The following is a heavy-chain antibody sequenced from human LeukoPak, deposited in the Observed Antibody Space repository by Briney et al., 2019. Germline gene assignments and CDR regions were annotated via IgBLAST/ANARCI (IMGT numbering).Heavy chain of an antibody. D-gene: IGHD4-17*01. J-gene: IGHJ4*02. CDR1: GGSISSSSYY. V-gene: IGHV4-39*07. Sequence: PSETLSLTCTVSGGSISSSSYYWGWIRQPPGKGLEWIGSIYYSGSTYYNPSLKSRVTISVDTSKNQFSLKLSSVTAADTAVYYCARLDYGDYGAYFDYWGQGTLVTVSS. CDR3: ARLDYGDYGAYFDY. CDR2: IYYSGST.